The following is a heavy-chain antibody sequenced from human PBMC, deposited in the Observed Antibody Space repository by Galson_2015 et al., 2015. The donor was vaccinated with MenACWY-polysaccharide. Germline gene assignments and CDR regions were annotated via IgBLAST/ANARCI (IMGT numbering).Heavy chain of an antibody. J-gene: IGHJ4*02. CDR3: ARDRPDCSVGTCLPGNYFDY. V-gene: IGHV3-30-3*01. CDR1: GIPFRRDG. Sequence: LRLSCAASGIPFRRDGFHWVRQAPGQGLEWVAVSRSHHSKQFYADSVKGRFTVSRDESTSTLYLQMNSRRPEDTAVYYCARDRPDCSVGTCLPGNYFDYWGQGTLVTVSS. CDR2: SRSHHSKQ. D-gene: IGHD2-15*01.